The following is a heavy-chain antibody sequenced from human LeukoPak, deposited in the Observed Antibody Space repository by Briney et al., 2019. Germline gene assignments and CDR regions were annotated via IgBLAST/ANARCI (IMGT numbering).Heavy chain of an antibody. CDR3: ARDRDYGGRLDY. Sequence: GGSLRLSCAASGFTFSTYWMHWVRRAPGKGLVWVSHINTDGRTTNYADSVKGRFTVSRDNAKNTLYLQMNSLRAEDTAVYYCARDRDYGGRLDYWGQGTLVTVSS. CDR2: INTDGRTT. V-gene: IGHV3-74*01. D-gene: IGHD4-23*01. CDR1: GFTFSTYW. J-gene: IGHJ4*02.